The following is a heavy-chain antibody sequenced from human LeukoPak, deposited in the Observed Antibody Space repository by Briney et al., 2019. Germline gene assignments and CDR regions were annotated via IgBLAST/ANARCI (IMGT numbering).Heavy chain of an antibody. CDR2: ISGSGGST. Sequence: GGSLRLSCAASGFTFSSYAMSWVRQAPGKGLEWVSAISGSGGSTYYADSVKGRFTISRDNSKNTLYLQMNSLRAEDTAVYYCVKGGYGTGRGPDDHWGQGTLVTVSS. CDR1: GFTFSSYA. J-gene: IGHJ5*02. D-gene: IGHD2-8*01. CDR3: VKGGYGTGRGPDDH. V-gene: IGHV3-23*01.